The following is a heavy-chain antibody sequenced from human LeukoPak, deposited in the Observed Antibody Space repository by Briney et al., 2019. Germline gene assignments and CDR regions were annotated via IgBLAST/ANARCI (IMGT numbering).Heavy chain of an antibody. V-gene: IGHV3-23*01. CDR2: ISGSGGGT. D-gene: IGHD3-3*01. Sequence: GGSLRLSCAASRVTFSNYAMSWVRQPPGKGREWVAGISGSGGGTYYADSVKGRFTISRDNSRNTLYLQMNSLRVEDTAVYYCAKAAGMVISFRYYYMDVWGKGTTVTVSS. CDR3: AKAAGMVISFRYYYMDV. J-gene: IGHJ6*03. CDR1: RVTFSNYA.